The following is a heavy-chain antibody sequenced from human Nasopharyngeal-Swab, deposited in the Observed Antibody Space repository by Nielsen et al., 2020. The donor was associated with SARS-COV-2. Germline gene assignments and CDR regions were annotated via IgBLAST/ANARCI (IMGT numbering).Heavy chain of an antibody. V-gene: IGHV1-69*13. CDR2: IIPIFGTA. CDR1: GGTFSSYA. J-gene: IGHJ3*02. D-gene: IGHD3-22*01. Sequence: SVKVSCKASGGTFSSYAISWVRQAPGQGLEWMGGIIPIFGTANYAQKFQGRVTIAADESTSTAYMELSSLRSEDTAVYYCARVAHYYDSSGYPYAFDIWGQGTMVTVSS. CDR3: ARVAHYYDSSGYPYAFDI.